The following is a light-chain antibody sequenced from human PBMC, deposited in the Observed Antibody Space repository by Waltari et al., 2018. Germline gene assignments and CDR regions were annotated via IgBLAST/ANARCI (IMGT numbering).Light chain of an antibody. J-gene: IGKJ3*01. CDR1: PSVLYRSNNKNY. CDR2: WAS. V-gene: IGKV4-1*01. CDR3: QQYYSTIFT. Sequence: DIVVTQSSDSLAVSLGERATINCKSSPSVLYRSNNKNYLAWYQQKPGQPPKLLIYWASTRESGVPDRFSGSGSGTDFTLTISSLQAEDVAVYYCQQYYSTIFTFGPGTKVDVK.